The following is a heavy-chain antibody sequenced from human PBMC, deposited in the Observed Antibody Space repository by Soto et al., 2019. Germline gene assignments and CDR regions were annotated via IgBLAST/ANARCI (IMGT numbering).Heavy chain of an antibody. D-gene: IGHD6-6*01. J-gene: IGHJ5*02. CDR3: ARDRTDAARPHRFDP. V-gene: IGHV3-7*03. CDR1: GFTISSYV. Sequence: PGGSLRLSCAASGFTISSYVMSWVRQAPGKGLEWVANIKEDGSEKYYVDSVQGRFTISRDNAKNLLYLQLNSLRVEDTAVYYCARDRTDAARPHRFDPWGQGTLVTVSS. CDR2: IKEDGSEK.